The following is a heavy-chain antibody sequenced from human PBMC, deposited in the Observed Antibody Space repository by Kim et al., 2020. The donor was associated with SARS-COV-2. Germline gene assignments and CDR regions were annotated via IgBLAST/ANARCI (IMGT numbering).Heavy chain of an antibody. CDR3: ARVNIGVVPAVLGFGYYYYYYKDV. Sequence: PSETLSLTCAVYGGSFSGYYWSWIRQPPGKGLEWIGETNHSGRTNYNPSLKSRVTISVDTSKNQFSLKLSSVTAADTAVYYCARVNIGVVPAVLGFGYYYYYYKDVWGKGTTVTVSS. D-gene: IGHD2-2*01. J-gene: IGHJ6*03. V-gene: IGHV4-34*01. CDR2: TNHSGRT. CDR1: GGSFSGYY.